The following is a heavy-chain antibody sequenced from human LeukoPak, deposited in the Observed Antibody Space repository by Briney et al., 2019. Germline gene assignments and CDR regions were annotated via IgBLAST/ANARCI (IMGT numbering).Heavy chain of an antibody. D-gene: IGHD3-10*01. V-gene: IGHV4-59*01. Sequence: SETLSLTCTVSNSSIISYYWSWIRQPPGKGLEWIGYIYHSGTTNYNPSLKSRVTMSVDTSKNQFSLKLSSVTAADTAVYYCARDCRFTDYGSGNSDYFDYWGQGTLVTVSS. CDR3: ARDCRFTDYGSGNSDYFDY. J-gene: IGHJ4*02. CDR1: NSSIISYY. CDR2: IYHSGTT.